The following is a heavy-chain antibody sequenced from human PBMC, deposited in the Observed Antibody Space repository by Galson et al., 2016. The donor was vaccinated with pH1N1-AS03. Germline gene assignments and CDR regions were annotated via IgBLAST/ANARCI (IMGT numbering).Heavy chain of an antibody. CDR1: GFSIRTYW. CDR2: INTDGSTT. Sequence: SLRLSCAGSGFSIRTYWMHWVRQVPGKGLVWVSRINTDGSTTNYADSMKGRFTISRDNAKNALYLQMHSLGAEDTAVYYCARGSEDYIWGGYSVDYWSQGILVTVSS. CDR3: ARGSEDYIWGGYSVDY. D-gene: IGHD3-16*01. V-gene: IGHV3-74*01. J-gene: IGHJ4*02.